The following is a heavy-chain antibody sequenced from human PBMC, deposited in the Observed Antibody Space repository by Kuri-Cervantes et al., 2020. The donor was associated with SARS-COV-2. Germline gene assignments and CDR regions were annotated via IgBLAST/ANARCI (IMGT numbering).Heavy chain of an antibody. CDR1: GFTFSSYA. Sequence: GGSLRLSCAASGFTFSSYAMSWVRQAPGKGLEWVSAISGSGGSTYYADSVKGRFTISRDNAKNSLYLQMNSLRAEDMALYYCAKGGSGAHYFDYWGQGTLVTVSS. J-gene: IGHJ4*02. CDR3: AKGGSGAHYFDY. CDR2: ISGSGGST. V-gene: IGHV3-23*01. D-gene: IGHD3-10*01.